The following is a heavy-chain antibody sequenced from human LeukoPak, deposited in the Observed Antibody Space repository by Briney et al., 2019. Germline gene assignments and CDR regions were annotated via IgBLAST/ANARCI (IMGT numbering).Heavy chain of an antibody. V-gene: IGHV3-11*04. CDR1: GFTLSNAW. D-gene: IGHD2-2*01. CDR3: ARNLPAADY. J-gene: IGHJ4*02. CDR2: ISSSGSTI. Sequence: GGSLRLSCAASGFTLSNAWMSWVRQAPGKGLEWVSYISSSGSTIYYADSVKGRFTISKDNAKNSLYLQMNSLRAEDTAVYYCARNLPAADYWGQGTLVTVSS.